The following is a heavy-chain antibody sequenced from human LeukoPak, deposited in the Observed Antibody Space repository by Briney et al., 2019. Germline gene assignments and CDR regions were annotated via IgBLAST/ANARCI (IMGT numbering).Heavy chain of an antibody. Sequence: ASVKVSCKASGYTFTSYDINWVRQATGQGLEWMGWMNTNSGNTGYAQKFQGRVTMTRNNSIGTAYMELSSLRSEDTAVYYCARGCWYSSSWYFYYYYMDVWGKGTTVTVSS. J-gene: IGHJ6*03. CDR2: MNTNSGNT. D-gene: IGHD6-13*01. V-gene: IGHV1-8*01. CDR3: ARGCWYSSSWYFYYYYMDV. CDR1: GYTFTSYD.